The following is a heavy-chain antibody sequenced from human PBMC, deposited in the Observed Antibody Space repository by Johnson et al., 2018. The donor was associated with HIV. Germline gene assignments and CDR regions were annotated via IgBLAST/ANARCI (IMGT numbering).Heavy chain of an antibody. D-gene: IGHD5-24*01. Sequence: EVQLVESGGGLVQPGGSLRLSCAVSGFTFSSHWMTWVRQAPGKGLEWVANIKTDGREKYYVDSVKGRFTISRDNAKNSVYLQMKSLRAEDTAVYYCARRSGYAFDIWGQGTMVTVSS. CDR1: GFTFSSHW. J-gene: IGHJ3*02. CDR3: ARRSGYAFDI. V-gene: IGHV3-7*03. CDR2: IKTDGREK.